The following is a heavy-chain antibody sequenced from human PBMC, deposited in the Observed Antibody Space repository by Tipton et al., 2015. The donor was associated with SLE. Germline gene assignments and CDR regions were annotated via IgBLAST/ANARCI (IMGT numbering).Heavy chain of an antibody. CDR2: ISAYNGNT. V-gene: IGHV1-18*01. CDR3: ARSGGNGESDYYYYYGMDV. Sequence: QLVQSGAEVKKPGASVKVSCKASGYTFTTYGISWVRQAPGQGLEWMGWISAYNGNTNYAQKLQGRVTMTTDTSTSTAYMELRSLRSDDTAVYYCARSGGNGESDYYYYYGMDVWGQGTTVTVSS. J-gene: IGHJ6*02. CDR1: GYTFTTYG. D-gene: IGHD4-23*01.